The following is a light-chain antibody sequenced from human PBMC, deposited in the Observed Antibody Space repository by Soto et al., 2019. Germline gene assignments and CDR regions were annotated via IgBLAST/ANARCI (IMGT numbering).Light chain of an antibody. CDR1: QTVSRNY. Sequence: VLAQSPGTLSLSPGERVTLSCRASQTVSRNYLAWYQQKPGQAPRLLIYGASSRATGIPDRFSGSGSGTDFTLTISRLEPEDFAVYYCQQYGSSVSYTFGQGTKLEIK. CDR3: QQYGSSVSYT. CDR2: GAS. V-gene: IGKV3-20*01. J-gene: IGKJ2*01.